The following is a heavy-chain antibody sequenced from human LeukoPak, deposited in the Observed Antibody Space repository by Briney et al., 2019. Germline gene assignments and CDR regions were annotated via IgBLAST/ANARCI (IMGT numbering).Heavy chain of an antibody. CDR1: SDPISDYY. Sequence: PSETLSLTCTVSSDPISDYYWGWIRQPPEKGLEWIGYISYSGGVTYSPSLKPPVTISLDTSKNQVSLKLSSVTAADTAMYYCVRVHYSSGSLSSWFDPWGRGILVTVSS. CDR2: ISYSGGV. J-gene: IGHJ5*02. V-gene: IGHV4-59*08. D-gene: IGHD3-10*01. CDR3: VRVHYSSGSLSSWFDP.